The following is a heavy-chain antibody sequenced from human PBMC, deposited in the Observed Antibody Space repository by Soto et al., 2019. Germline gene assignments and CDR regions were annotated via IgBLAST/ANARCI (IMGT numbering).Heavy chain of an antibody. D-gene: IGHD6-13*01. CDR2: IWYDGSNK. CDR3: ARVRSSWYEKRGAFDI. J-gene: IGHJ3*02. CDR1: GFTFSSYG. Sequence: QVQLVESGGGVVQPGRSLRLSCAASGFTFSSYGMHWVRQAPGKGLEWVAVIWYDGSNKYYADSVKGRFTISRDNSKNTLYLQMNSLRAEDTAVYYCARVRSSWYEKRGAFDIWGQGTMVTVSS. V-gene: IGHV3-33*01.